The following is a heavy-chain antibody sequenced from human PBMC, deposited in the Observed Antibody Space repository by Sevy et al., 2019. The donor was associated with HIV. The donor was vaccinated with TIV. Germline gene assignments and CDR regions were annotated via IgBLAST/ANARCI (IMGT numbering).Heavy chain of an antibody. CDR3: ARDPYSGNYYDYFYHMDV. D-gene: IGHD1-26*01. CDR1: EFTFSNYA. Sequence: GGSLRLSCLASEFTFSNYAMNWVRQAPGKGLEWLSYISGGSSTTYYADSVKGRFTISRDNAKNSLYLQMNSLGAEETAVYYCARDPYSGNYYDYFYHMDVWGKGTTVTVSS. J-gene: IGHJ6*03. V-gene: IGHV3-48*01. CDR2: ISGGSSTT.